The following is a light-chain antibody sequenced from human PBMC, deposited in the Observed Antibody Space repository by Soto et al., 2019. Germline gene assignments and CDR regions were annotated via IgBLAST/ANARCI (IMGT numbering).Light chain of an antibody. Sequence: QSVVTQPPSASGTPGQRVTISCSGSGSNIGSNSVSWYQQLPGTAPKLLIYSNDQRPSGVPDRFSGSKSGTSASLAISGLRSEDEADYYCASWDDSLSGWVFGGGTKVTVL. CDR3: ASWDDSLSGWV. J-gene: IGLJ3*02. CDR2: SND. CDR1: GSNIGSNS. V-gene: IGLV1-47*02.